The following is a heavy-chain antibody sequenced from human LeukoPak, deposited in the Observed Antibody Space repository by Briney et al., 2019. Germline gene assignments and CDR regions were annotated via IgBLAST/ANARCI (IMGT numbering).Heavy chain of an antibody. V-gene: IGHV3-21*01. D-gene: IGHD2-2*01. CDR3: ARADCFSSTCYLRSSWFDP. CDR1: GFSLSSYD. J-gene: IGHJ5*02. Sequence: SGGSLRLSCAASGFSLSSYDMNWVRQATGKGLVWVSSISTTSTYIYYRYSVKGRFTIPRDNARNSLYLQMNGLRAEDTAVYYCARADCFSSTCYLRSSWFDPWGQGTLVTVSS. CDR2: ISTTSTYI.